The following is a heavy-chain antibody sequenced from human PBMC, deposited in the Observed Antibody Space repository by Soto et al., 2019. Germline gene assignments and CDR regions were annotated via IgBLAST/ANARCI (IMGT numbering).Heavy chain of an antibody. CDR3: PNHCGSARQVYYYGIAV. CDR1: GFTFSSYG. D-gene: IGHD3-10*01. CDR2: ISYDGSNK. Sequence: QVRLVESGGGVVQPGRSLRLSCAASGFTFSSYGMHWVRQAPGKGLEWVAVISYDGSNKYYADSVKGRFTICRDNSNNTLWMQMNSLRAEDTAAYYCPNHCGSARQVYYYGIAVWGQATTVTVSS. J-gene: IGHJ6*02. V-gene: IGHV3-30*18.